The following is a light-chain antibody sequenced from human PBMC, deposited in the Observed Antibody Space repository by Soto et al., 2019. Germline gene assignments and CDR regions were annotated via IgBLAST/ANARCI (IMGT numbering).Light chain of an antibody. CDR1: ESVSSR. Sequence: EIVITQSPATLSVSPGERATLSCRASESVSSRLAWYQQKLGQAPRLLIHEASTRATGIPARFSGSGSGTEFTLTISSLQSEDSAVYYCQQYIKWPTFGQGTKVEIK. V-gene: IGKV3-15*01. J-gene: IGKJ1*01. CDR3: QQYIKWPT. CDR2: EAS.